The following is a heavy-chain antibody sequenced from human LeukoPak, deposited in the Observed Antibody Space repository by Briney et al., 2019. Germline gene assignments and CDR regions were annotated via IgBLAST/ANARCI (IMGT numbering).Heavy chain of an antibody. CDR2: MNPNSGNT. D-gene: IGHD3-10*01. Sequence: ASVKVSCKASGYTFTSYDINWVRQATGQGLEWMGWMNPNSGNTGYAQKFQGRVTMTRNTSISTAYMELSSLRSEDTAVYYRAREGRDPDGDYYYMDVWGKGTTVTVSS. V-gene: IGHV1-8*01. CDR3: AREGRDPDGDYYYMDV. J-gene: IGHJ6*03. CDR1: GYTFTSYD.